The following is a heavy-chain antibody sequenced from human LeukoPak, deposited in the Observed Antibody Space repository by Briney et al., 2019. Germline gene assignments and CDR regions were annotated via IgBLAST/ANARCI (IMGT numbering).Heavy chain of an antibody. J-gene: IGHJ4*02. CDR2: NKPSGST. D-gene: IGHD3-16*02. CDR3: ARVGSYDYVWGSYRYRWFDY. V-gene: IGHV4-34*01. CDR1: GGSFSGYY. Sequence: SETLSLTCAVYGGSFSGYYWSWIRQPPGKGLEWIGENKPSGSTNYNPSLKSRVTISVDTSKNQFSLKLSSVTAADTAVYYCARVGSYDYVWGSYRYRWFDYWGQGTLVTVSS.